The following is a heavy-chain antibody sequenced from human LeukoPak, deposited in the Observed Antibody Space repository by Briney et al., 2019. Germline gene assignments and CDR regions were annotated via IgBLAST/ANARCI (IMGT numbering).Heavy chain of an antibody. CDR3: ARFQTPYSYAFIYYYYYYMDV. J-gene: IGHJ6*03. Sequence: ASVKVSCKASGYTFTSYDINWVRQATGQGLECMGWMNPNSGNTGYAQKFQGRVTMTRNTSISTAYMELSSLRSEDTAVYYCARFQTPYSYAFIYYYYYYMDVWGKGTTVTVSS. CDR1: GYTFTSYD. CDR2: MNPNSGNT. V-gene: IGHV1-8*01. D-gene: IGHD5-18*01.